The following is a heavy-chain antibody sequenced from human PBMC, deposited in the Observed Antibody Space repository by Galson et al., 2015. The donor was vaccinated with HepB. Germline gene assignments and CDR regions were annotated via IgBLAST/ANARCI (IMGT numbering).Heavy chain of an antibody. CDR3: ARVFSGGYGSAFDY. V-gene: IGHV1-46*03. CDR2: INPSGGST. J-gene: IGHJ4*02. CDR1: GGTFSSYA. Sequence: SVKVSCKASGGTFSSYAISWVRQAPGQGLEWMGIINPSGGSTSYAQKFQGRVTMTRDTSTSTVYMELSSLRSEDTAVYYCARVFSGGYGSAFDYWGQGTLVTVSS. D-gene: IGHD3-10*01.